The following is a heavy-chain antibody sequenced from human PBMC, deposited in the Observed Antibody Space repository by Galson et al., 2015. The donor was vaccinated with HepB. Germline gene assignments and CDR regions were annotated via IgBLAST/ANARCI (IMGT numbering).Heavy chain of an antibody. D-gene: IGHD6-19*01. V-gene: IGHV4-34*01. Sequence: ETLSLTCAVYGGSLSDDYWSWIRQPPGKGLEWMGEINDSGNTNDNPSLKSRVSTSVDTSKKQISLKLTSVTAADTAVYYCARVVAVAGAPPFDYWGQGTLVIVSS. J-gene: IGHJ4*02. CDR2: INDSGNT. CDR3: ARVVAVAGAPPFDY. CDR1: GGSLSDDY.